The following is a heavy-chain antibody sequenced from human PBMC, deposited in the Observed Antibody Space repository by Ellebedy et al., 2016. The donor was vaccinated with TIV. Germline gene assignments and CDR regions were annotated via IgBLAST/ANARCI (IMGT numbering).Heavy chain of an antibody. D-gene: IGHD6-13*01. V-gene: IGHV3-7*03. J-gene: IGHJ4*02. CDR1: GFTFSSYW. CDR3: VRVKPAAAVFDY. CDR2: IKQDGSEK. Sequence: PGGSLRLSCAASGFTFSSYWMSWVRQAPGKGLEWVAKIKQDGSEKHYVDSVKGRFTIFRDNAKNSLYLQMNSLRAEDTAAYYCVRVKPAAAVFDYWGQGTVVTVSS.